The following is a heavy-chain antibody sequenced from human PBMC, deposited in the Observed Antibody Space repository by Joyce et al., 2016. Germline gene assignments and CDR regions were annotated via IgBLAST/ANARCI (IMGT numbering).Heavy chain of an antibody. D-gene: IGHD3-10*01. J-gene: IGHJ6*02. Sequence: QVQLVQSGGEVKKPGASVKVACKASGSTFTSYGIRWVRQAPGQGLEWMGGISTEKGNTHYAQKVQGRGTMTTDTSTRTAYLELRSLRYDDTAVYYCARDQLMVRGVIKTIYYYYAMDVWGRGTTVTVSS. CDR3: ARDQLMVRGVIKTIYYYYAMDV. V-gene: IGHV1-18*01. CDR2: ISTEKGNT. CDR1: GSTFTSYG.